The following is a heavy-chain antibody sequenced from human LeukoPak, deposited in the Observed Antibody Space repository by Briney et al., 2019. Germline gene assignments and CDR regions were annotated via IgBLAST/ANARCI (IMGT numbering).Heavy chain of an antibody. Sequence: GGSLRLSCAASGFTFSSYSMNWVRQAPGKGLEWVSSISSSSSYIYYADSVKGRFTIPRDNAKNSLYLQMNSLRAEDTAVYYCARRYCSSTSCYDTPFDYWGQGTLVTVSS. CDR2: ISSSSSYI. V-gene: IGHV3-21*01. J-gene: IGHJ4*02. CDR1: GFTFSSYS. CDR3: ARRYCSSTSCYDTPFDY. D-gene: IGHD2-2*01.